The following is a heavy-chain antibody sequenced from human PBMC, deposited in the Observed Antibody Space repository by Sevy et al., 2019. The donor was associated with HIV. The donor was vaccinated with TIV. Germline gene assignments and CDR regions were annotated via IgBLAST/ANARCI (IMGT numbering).Heavy chain of an antibody. CDR3: VRDTSYGDPYYFDY. Sequence: GGSLRLSCAVSGFTFGSYTMNWVRQAPGRGLEWLSYFSVSSGTVYYAASVKGRFTISRDNAKNSLYLQMNSLRAEDSAVYYCVRDTSYGDPYYFDYWGQGTLVTVSS. J-gene: IGHJ4*02. CDR1: GFTFGSYT. D-gene: IGHD4-17*01. V-gene: IGHV3-48*01. CDR2: FSVSSGTV.